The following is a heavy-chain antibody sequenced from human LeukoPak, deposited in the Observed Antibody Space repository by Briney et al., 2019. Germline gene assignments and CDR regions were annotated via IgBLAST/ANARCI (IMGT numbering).Heavy chain of an antibody. Sequence: GASVKVSCTASGYTFTGYYMYWGRHAPGQGLEWMWWINPNSGGTNYAQKFQGRVPMTRDTSISTAYMELSRLRSDDTAVYYCARGGGLDYYYYYMDVWGKGTTVTISS. CDR2: INPNSGGT. J-gene: IGHJ6*03. D-gene: IGHD6-6*01. V-gene: IGHV1-2*02. CDR3: ARGGGLDYYYYYMDV. CDR1: GYTFTGYY.